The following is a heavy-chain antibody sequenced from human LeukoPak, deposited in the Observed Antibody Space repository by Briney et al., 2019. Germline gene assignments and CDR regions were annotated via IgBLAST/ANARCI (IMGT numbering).Heavy chain of an antibody. V-gene: IGHV4-59*01. CDR2: IYYSGST. CDR3: ARGHYDFWSGYRPDAFDI. CDR1: GGSISSYY. D-gene: IGHD3-3*01. Sequence: SETLSLTCTVSGGSISSYYWSWIRQPPGKGREWLGYIYYSGSTNYNPSIKGRVTISVDTSKNQFSLKLSSVTAADTAVYDCARGHYDFWSGYRPDAFDIWGQGTMVTVSS. J-gene: IGHJ3*02.